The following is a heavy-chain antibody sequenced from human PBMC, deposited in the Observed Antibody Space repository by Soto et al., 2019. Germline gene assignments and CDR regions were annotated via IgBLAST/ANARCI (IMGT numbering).Heavy chain of an antibody. Sequence: EVQLVESGGGLVKPGGSLRLSCAASGFTFSNYWMYWVRQAPGKGLEWVSRINSDGSVSSYADSVKGRLTISRDNVKNTLYLQMDSLRAEDTAVYYCARGDCVGGTCYSLAGSFYYYMDVWGKGTTGTVFS. D-gene: IGHD2-15*01. CDR1: GFTFSNYW. CDR3: ARGDCVGGTCYSLAGSFYYYMDV. V-gene: IGHV3-74*02. J-gene: IGHJ6*03. CDR2: INSDGSVS.